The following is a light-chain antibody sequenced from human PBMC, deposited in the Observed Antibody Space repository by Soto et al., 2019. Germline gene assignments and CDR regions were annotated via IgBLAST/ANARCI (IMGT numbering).Light chain of an antibody. Sequence: QSALTQPASVSGSPGQSITISCTGISSDVGGYNYVSWYQQHPGKAPKLMIYEVSNRPSGVSNRFSGSKSGNTASLTISGLQAEDEADYYCSSYTRNSTLVFGGGTKVTVL. CDR3: SSYTRNSTLV. V-gene: IGLV2-14*01. CDR1: SSDVGGYNY. J-gene: IGLJ2*01. CDR2: EVS.